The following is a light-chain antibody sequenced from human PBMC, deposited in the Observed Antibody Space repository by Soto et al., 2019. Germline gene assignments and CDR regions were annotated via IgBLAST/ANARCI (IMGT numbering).Light chain of an antibody. CDR2: EVS. J-gene: IGLJ1*01. CDR3: CSYAGSSTFEYV. CDR1: SREVGSYNL. Sequence: QSALTQPASVSGSPGQSITISCTGNSREVGSYNLVSWYQQHPGKAPKLMIYEVSKRPSGVSNRFSGSKSGNTASLTISGLQAEDEADYYCCSYAGSSTFEYVFGTGTKVTVL. V-gene: IGLV2-23*02.